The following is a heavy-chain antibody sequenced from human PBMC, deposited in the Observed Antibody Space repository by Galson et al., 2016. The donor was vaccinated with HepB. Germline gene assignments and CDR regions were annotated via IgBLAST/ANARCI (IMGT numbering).Heavy chain of an antibody. CDR2: TYYRSKWYN. CDR3: ARDTSTWDGLGTEYFHH. D-gene: IGHD2-2*01. Sequence: CAISGDSVSSHDAIWNWIRQSPSRGLEWLGRTYYRSKWYNHYAVSVKSRITIDPDTSRNQISLQLNSVTPEDTAVYYCARDTSTWDGLGTEYFHHWGQGTLVTVSS. J-gene: IGHJ1*01. V-gene: IGHV6-1*01. CDR1: GDSVSSHDAI.